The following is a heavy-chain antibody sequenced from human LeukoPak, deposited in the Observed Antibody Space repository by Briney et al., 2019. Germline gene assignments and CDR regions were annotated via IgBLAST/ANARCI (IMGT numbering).Heavy chain of an antibody. CDR3: ARDLDFHNFNY. CDR2: IGKAGNGD. J-gene: IGHJ4*02. D-gene: IGHD2/OR15-2a*01. V-gene: IGHV3-7*01. Sequence: GGSLRLSCAASGFSFSSYWMTWVRQAPGKAPEWVANIGKAGNGDYYVDSVKGRFTISRDNAKNSLYPQMNSLRAEDTAVYYCARDLDFHNFNYWGQGALVTVSS. CDR1: GFSFSSYW.